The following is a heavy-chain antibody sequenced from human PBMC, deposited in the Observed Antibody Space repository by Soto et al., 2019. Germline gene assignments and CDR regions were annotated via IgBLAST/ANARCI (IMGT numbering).Heavy chain of an antibody. CDR2: IYYSGNT. J-gene: IGHJ6*03. CDR1: GGSISSYY. CDR3: ARVLRERSGFTGSLDYYYYYYMDV. V-gene: IGHV4-59*08. D-gene: IGHD3-9*01. Sequence: PSGTLSLTCTVSGGSISSYYWSWIRQPPGKGLEWIGYIYYSGNTNYNPSLKSRVTISVDTSKNQFSLKLSSVTAADTAVYYCARVLRERSGFTGSLDYYYYYYMDVWGKGTTVTVSS.